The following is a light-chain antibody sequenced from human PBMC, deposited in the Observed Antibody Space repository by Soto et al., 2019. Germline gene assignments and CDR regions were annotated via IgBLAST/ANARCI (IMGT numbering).Light chain of an antibody. Sequence: DIHMTQSPSTLSASVGDRVIITCRASQSISSWLAWYQQKPGKAPKLLIYKASSLESGVPSRFSGSGSGTEFTLTISGLQPDDFAPYYCQQYNSYSRTFGQGTKVEIK. CDR2: KAS. CDR1: QSISSW. CDR3: QQYNSYSRT. J-gene: IGKJ1*01. V-gene: IGKV1-5*03.